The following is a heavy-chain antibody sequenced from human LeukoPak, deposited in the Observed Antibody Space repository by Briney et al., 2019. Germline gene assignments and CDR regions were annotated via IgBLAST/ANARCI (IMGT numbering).Heavy chain of an antibody. J-gene: IGHJ3*02. Sequence: QPGGSLRLSCAASGFTFSSYAMSWVRQAPGKGLEWVSATSGSGGSTYYADSVKGRFTISRDNSKNTLYLQINSLRAEDPAVYYCAKGRIQLWLQEYAFDIWGQGTMVTVSS. CDR1: GFTFSSYA. D-gene: IGHD5-18*01. CDR2: TSGSGGST. V-gene: IGHV3-23*01. CDR3: AKGRIQLWLQEYAFDI.